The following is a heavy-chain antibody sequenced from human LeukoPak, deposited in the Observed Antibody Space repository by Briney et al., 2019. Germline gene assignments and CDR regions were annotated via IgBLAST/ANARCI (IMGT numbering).Heavy chain of an antibody. CDR1: GGSISSSSYY. V-gene: IGHV4-39*01. CDR2: IYYSGST. D-gene: IGHD4-17*01. CDR3: SRYHHNGDFIEQCVGP. J-gene: IGHJ5*02. Sequence: SETLSLTCTLSGGSISSSSYYLGSIRQPPGKGLEWIGSIYYSGSTYYNPSLKSRVTISVDTSKNQFSLKLSSVTAADTAVYYCSRYHHNGDFIEQCVGPWGQGTLVTVSS.